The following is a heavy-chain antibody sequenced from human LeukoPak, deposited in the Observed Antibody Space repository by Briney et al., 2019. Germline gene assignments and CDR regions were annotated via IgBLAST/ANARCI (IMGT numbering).Heavy chain of an antibody. CDR1: GFTFRSYV. CDR3: ARGGYAF. D-gene: IGHD5-12*01. Sequence: GGSLRLSCAASGFTFRSYVMSWVRQAPGKGLEWVANIREDGSEKYYVGSVKGRFTISRDNAKNSSYLQMNSLRDEDTAIYYCARGGYAFWGQGTLVTVSS. J-gene: IGHJ4*02. V-gene: IGHV3-7*01. CDR2: IREDGSEK.